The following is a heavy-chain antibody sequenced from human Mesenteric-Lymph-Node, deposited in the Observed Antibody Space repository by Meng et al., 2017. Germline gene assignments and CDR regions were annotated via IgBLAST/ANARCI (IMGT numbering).Heavy chain of an antibody. J-gene: IGHJ4*02. D-gene: IGHD1-26*01. CDR1: GFTFSSYW. Sequence: GGSLRLSCAASGFTFSSYWMNWVRQAPGKGLEWVSYISSSGSTIYYADSVKGRFTISRDNAKNSLYLQMNSLRAEDTAVYYCARDHPPQYSGSYVYYFDYWGQGTLVTVSS. CDR3: ARDHPPQYSGSYVYYFDY. V-gene: IGHV3-48*04. CDR2: ISSSGSTI.